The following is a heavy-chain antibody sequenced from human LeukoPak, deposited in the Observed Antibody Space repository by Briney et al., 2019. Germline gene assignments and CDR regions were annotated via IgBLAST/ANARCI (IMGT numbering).Heavy chain of an antibody. D-gene: IGHD2-2*01. J-gene: IGHJ6*02. CDR2: INHSGST. V-gene: IGHV4-34*01. CDR3: ARGEIVVVPAAMDYGMDV. Sequence: ETLSLTCAVYGGSFSGYYWSWIRQPPGKGLEWIGEINHSGSTNYNPSLKSRVTISVDTSKSQFSLKLSSVTAADTAVYYCARGEIVVVPAAMDYGMDVWGQGTTVTVSS. CDR1: GGSFSGYY.